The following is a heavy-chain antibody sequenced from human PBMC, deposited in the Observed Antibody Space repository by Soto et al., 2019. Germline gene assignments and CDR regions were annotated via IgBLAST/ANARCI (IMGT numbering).Heavy chain of an antibody. CDR3: ASGDAWGVLFAS. CDR2: IYFSGNT. CDR1: GASINSGGYY. J-gene: IGHJ4*02. V-gene: IGHV4-31*03. D-gene: IGHD4-17*01. Sequence: QVQLQESGPGLVQPSQTLSLTCTVSGASINSGGYYWSWIRQLPGKGLEWIGYIYFSGNTYYNPSLESRVSISLDTSQNQFSLKLSSVIVADTAVYYCASGDAWGVLFASWGQGTLVTVS.